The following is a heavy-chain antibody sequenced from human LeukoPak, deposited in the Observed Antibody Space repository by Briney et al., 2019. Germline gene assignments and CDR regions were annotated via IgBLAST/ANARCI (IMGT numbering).Heavy chain of an antibody. J-gene: IGHJ5*02. V-gene: IGHV1-18*01. CDR1: GYTFTSYG. Sequence: ASVKVSCKASGYTFTSYGISWVRQAPGQGLEGMGWISAYNGNTNYAQKLQGRVSMTIDTSTSTVYMELRSLRSDDTAVYYCARVVVVVAATTYNWFDPWGQGTLVTVSS. D-gene: IGHD2-15*01. CDR2: ISAYNGNT. CDR3: ARVVVVVAATTYNWFDP.